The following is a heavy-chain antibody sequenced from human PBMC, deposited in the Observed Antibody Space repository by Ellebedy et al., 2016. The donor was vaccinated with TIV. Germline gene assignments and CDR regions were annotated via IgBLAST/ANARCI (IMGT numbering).Heavy chain of an antibody. CDR2: IAHDESEI. Sequence: GESLKISCVPSGFIFSKYWMIWVRQAPGEGPEWVANIAHDESEIYYVDSVKGRFTISRDNARNSLYLQMNGLRVGDTAVYYCARSNDDGTRYRAIDIWGQGTMVIVSS. CDR3: ARSNDDGTRYRAIDI. J-gene: IGHJ3*02. V-gene: IGHV3-7*01. D-gene: IGHD4/OR15-4a*01. CDR1: GFIFSKYW.